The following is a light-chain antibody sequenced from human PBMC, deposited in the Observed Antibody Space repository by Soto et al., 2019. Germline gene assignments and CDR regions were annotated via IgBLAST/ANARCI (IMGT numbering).Light chain of an antibody. V-gene: IGLV1-44*01. CDR2: YDN. Sequence: QPVLTQPPSASGTPGQRVTISCSGSRSNIGSNSVNWYRQLPGTAPKLLIYYDNQRPSGVPDRFSGSKSGTSASLAISGLQSDDESDYFCAAWDDSLNGFYVFGTGTKVTVL. CDR3: AAWDDSLNGFYV. CDR1: RSNIGSNS. J-gene: IGLJ1*01.